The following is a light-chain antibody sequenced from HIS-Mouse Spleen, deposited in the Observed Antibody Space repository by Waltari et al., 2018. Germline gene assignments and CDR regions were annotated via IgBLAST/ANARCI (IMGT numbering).Light chain of an antibody. CDR1: SSDVGGYNY. J-gene: IGLJ1*01. CDR3: CSYAGSYTGV. Sequence: QSALTQPRSVSGSPGQSVTISCTGTSSDVGGYNYFSWYQQPPGKAPKLMIYDVSKRPSGVPDRVSGSKSGNTASLTISGLQAEDEADYYCCSYAGSYTGVFGTGTKVTVL. V-gene: IGLV2-11*01. CDR2: DVS.